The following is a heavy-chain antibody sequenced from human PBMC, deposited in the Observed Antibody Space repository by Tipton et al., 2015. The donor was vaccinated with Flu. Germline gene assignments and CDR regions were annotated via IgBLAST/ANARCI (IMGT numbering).Heavy chain of an antibody. CDR3: ARGWEYFDY. V-gene: IGHV3-7*01. CDR2: IKQDGSAK. J-gene: IGHJ4*02. Sequence: SLRLSCAASGFTFSRHWMSWVRQAPGQGLEWVANIKQDGSAKYYVDSVKGRFTISIDNAKNSVYLQMNSLRAEDTAVYYCARGWEYFDYWGQGTLVTVSS. CDR1: GFTFSRHW. D-gene: IGHD1-26*01.